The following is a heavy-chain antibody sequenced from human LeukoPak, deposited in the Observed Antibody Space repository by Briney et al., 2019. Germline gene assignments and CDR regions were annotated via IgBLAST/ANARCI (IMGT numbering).Heavy chain of an antibody. CDR3: ARGHSSVVTAIPYYFDY. J-gene: IGHJ4*02. Sequence: LETLSLTCTVSGYSISSGYYWGWIRQPPGKGLEWIGSIYHSGSTYYNPSLKSRVTISVDTSKNQFSLKVRSVTAADTAVYYCARGHSSVVTAIPYYFDYWGRGTLVTVSS. CDR2: IYHSGST. D-gene: IGHD2-21*02. CDR1: GYSISSGYY. V-gene: IGHV4-38-2*02.